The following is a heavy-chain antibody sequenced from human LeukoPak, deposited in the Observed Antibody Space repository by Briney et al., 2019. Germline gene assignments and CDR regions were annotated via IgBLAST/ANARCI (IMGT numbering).Heavy chain of an antibody. J-gene: IGHJ4*02. CDR2: INHSGST. Sequence: SETLSLTCAVYGGSFSGYYWSWIRHPPEKGLEWIGEINHSGSTNYNSSLKSRVTISVDTSKNQFSLKLSSVTAADTAVYYCARQQRYYYGSGSTDYWGQGTLVTVSS. CDR3: ARQQRYYYGSGSTDY. CDR1: GGSFSGYY. V-gene: IGHV4-34*01. D-gene: IGHD3-10*01.